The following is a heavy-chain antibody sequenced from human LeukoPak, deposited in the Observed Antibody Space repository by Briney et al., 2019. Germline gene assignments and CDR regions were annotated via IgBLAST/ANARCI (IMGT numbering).Heavy chain of an antibody. CDR1: GGSISSYY. CDR2: IYTSGST. D-gene: IGHD3-16*01. V-gene: IGHV4-4*08. Sequence: SETLSLTCTVSGGSISSYYWSWIRQPPGKGLEWIGYIYTSGSTNYNPSLKSRVTISVDTSKNQFSLKLSSVTAADTAVYYCARAHRGSPYEYYFDYWGQGTLVTVSS. J-gene: IGHJ4*02. CDR3: ARAHRGSPYEYYFDY.